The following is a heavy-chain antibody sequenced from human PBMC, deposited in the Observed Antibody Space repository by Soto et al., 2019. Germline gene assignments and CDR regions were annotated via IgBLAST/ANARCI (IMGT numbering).Heavy chain of an antibody. CDR2: MNPKSGNT. CDR1: GYAFTDYY. CDR3: VRVYGEIDY. V-gene: IGHV1-8*02. J-gene: IGHJ4*02. Sequence: GASVKVSCKASGYAFTDYYMHWVRQATGQGLEWMGWMNPKSGNTGYAQQFQGRVTMTRSTSISTAYMELSSLRSEDTAIYYCVRVYGEIDYWGQGTLVTVSS. D-gene: IGHD4-17*01.